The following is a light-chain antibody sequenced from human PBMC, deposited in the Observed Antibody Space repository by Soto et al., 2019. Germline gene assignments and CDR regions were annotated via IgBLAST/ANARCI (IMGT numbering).Light chain of an antibody. CDR3: CSYAGSSTFV. CDR2: GVN. V-gene: IGLV2-23*02. CDR1: SSDVGSYDL. J-gene: IGLJ1*01. Sequence: QSALTQPASVSGSPGQSITISCTGTSSDVGSYDLVSWYQHHPGKAPKVMIYGVNKGPSGVSNRFSGSKSGNTASLTISGLQAEDEADYYCCSYAGSSTFVFGTGTKGTVL.